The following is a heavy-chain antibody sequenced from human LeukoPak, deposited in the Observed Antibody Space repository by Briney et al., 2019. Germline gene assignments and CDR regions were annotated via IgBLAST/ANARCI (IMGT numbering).Heavy chain of an antibody. CDR1: GFTFSSYS. V-gene: IGHV3-21*01. D-gene: IGHD1-1*01. CDR2: ISSSSSYI. CDR3: ARWNPGPYYFDY. J-gene: IGHJ4*02. Sequence: PGGSLRLSCAASGFTFSSYSMNWVRQAPGKGLEWGSSISSSSSYIYYADSGKGRFTISRDNAKNSLYLQMNSLRAEDTAVYYCARWNPGPYYFDYWGQGTLVTVSS.